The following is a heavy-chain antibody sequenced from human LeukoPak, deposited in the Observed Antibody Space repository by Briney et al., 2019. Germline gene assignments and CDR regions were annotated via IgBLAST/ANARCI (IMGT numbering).Heavy chain of an antibody. D-gene: IGHD3-22*01. CDR2: ISYNGSNK. Sequence: GGSLRLSCAASGFTFSSYGMHWVRQAPGKGLEWVAVISYNGSNKYYADSVKGRFTISRDNSKNTLYLQMNSLRAEDTAVYYCAKDGETYYYDSSGPGYFDYWGQGTLVTVSS. V-gene: IGHV3-30*18. J-gene: IGHJ4*02. CDR1: GFTFSSYG. CDR3: AKDGETYYYDSSGPGYFDY.